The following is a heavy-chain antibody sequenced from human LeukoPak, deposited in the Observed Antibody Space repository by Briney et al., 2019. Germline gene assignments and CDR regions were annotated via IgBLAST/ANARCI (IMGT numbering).Heavy chain of an antibody. CDR2: ISSSSSTI. J-gene: IGHJ4*02. CDR1: GLTFSPYS. CDR3: ARDRRCCSGGSCQHDY. D-gene: IGHD2-15*01. Sequence: GGSLRLSCAASGLTFSPYSMNWVRQAPGKGLEWVSYISSSSSTIYYADSVKGRFTISRDNAKNSLYLQMNSLRDEDTAVYYCARDRRCCSGGSCQHDYWGQGTLVTVSS. V-gene: IGHV3-48*02.